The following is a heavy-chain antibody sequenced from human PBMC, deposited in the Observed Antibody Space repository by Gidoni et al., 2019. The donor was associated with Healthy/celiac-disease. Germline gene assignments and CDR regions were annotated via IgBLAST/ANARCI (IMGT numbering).Heavy chain of an antibody. V-gene: IGHV3-66*02. CDR3: ARDGRGPIDY. Sequence: EVQLVESGGGLVQPGGSLRLYCAASGFTGSSTYMGWVRPPPGKGLEWVSVIYSGGSTYYADSVKGRFTISRDNSKNTLYLQMNSLRAEDTAVYYCARDGRGPIDYWGQGTLVTVSS. D-gene: IGHD5-12*01. CDR1: GFTGSSTY. CDR2: IYSGGST. J-gene: IGHJ4*02.